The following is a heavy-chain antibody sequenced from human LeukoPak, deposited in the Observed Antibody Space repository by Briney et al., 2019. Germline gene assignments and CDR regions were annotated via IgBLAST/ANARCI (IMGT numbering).Heavy chain of an antibody. Sequence: GGSLRLSCAASGFTVSSNYMSWVRQAPGKGLEWVSIIYSGGSTFYADSVKGRFTISRDNSKNTLYLQMNSLRAEDTAVYYCARGASYLSAFAIWGKGTMVTVSS. D-gene: IGHD3-10*01. J-gene: IGHJ3*02. CDR1: GFTVSSNY. V-gene: IGHV3-53*01. CDR3: ARGASYLSAFAI. CDR2: IYSGGST.